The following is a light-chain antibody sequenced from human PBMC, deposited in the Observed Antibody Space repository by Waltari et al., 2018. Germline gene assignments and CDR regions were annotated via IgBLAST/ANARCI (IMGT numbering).Light chain of an antibody. J-gene: IGKJ1*01. Sequence: EVVMTQSPLPLPVTLGPPASISCRSSQSLEHSDGNTYLNWFHQRPGQSPRRLLYQVSNRDSGVPDRFSGSGSGTEFTLKISSVEAEDVGVYYCMQGSHWPPWTFGQGTRVEIK. V-gene: IGKV2-30*02. CDR2: QVS. CDR3: MQGSHWPPWT. CDR1: QSLEHSDGNTY.